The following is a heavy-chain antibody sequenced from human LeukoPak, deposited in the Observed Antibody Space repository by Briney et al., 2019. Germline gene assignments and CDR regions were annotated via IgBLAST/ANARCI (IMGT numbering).Heavy chain of an antibody. CDR1: GYTFTGYY. Sequence: ASVKVSCKASGYTFTGYYMHWVRQAPGQGLEWMGWINPNSGGTNYAQKFQGRVTMTRDTSISTAYMELSRLRSDDTAVYYCARVSRGLYGSGSDYRSYYFDYWGQGTLVTVSS. CDR2: INPNSGGT. J-gene: IGHJ4*02. V-gene: IGHV1-2*02. CDR3: ARVSRGLYGSGSDYRSYYFDY. D-gene: IGHD3-10*01.